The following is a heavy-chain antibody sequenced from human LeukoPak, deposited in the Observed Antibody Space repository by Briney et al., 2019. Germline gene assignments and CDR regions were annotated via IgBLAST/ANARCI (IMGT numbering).Heavy chain of an antibody. J-gene: IGHJ3*02. CDR2: ISSSSSYI. D-gene: IGHD2-2*01. CDR3: ARELDIVVVPAAMSAFDI. V-gene: IGHV3-21*01. Sequence: GGSLRLSCAASGFTFSSYSMNWVRQAPGKGLEWVSSISSSSSYIYYADSVKGRFTISRDNAKNSLYLQMNSLRAEDTAVYYCARELDIVVVPAAMSAFDIWGQGTMATVSS. CDR1: GFTFSSYS.